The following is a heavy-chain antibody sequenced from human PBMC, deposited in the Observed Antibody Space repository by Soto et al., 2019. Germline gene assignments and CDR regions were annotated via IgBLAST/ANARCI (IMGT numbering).Heavy chain of an antibody. Sequence: SVKVSCKASGGTFSSYAISWVRQAPGQGLEWMGGIIPIFGTANYAQKFQGRVTITADESTSTAYMELSSLRSEDTAVYYCAREPLCSSTSCARPNWFDPWGQGTLVTVSS. J-gene: IGHJ5*02. V-gene: IGHV1-69*13. CDR3: AREPLCSSTSCARPNWFDP. CDR1: GGTFSSYA. CDR2: IIPIFGTA. D-gene: IGHD2-2*01.